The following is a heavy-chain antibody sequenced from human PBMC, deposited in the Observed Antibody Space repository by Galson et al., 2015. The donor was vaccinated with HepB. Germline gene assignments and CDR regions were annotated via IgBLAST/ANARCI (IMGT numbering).Heavy chain of an antibody. CDR1: GGTFSSYA. CDR3: AGGYGYSFPFDY. V-gene: IGHV1-69*13. CDR2: IIPILGTA. Sequence: SVKVSCKASGGTFSSYAISWVRQAPGQGLEWMGGIIPILGTANYAQKFQGRVTITADESTSTAYMELSSLRSEDTAVYYCAGGYGYSFPFDYWGQGTLVTVSS. D-gene: IGHD5-18*01. J-gene: IGHJ4*02.